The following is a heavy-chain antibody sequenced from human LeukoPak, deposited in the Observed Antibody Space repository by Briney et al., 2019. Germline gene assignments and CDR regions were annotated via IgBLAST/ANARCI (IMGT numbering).Heavy chain of an antibody. J-gene: IGHJ4*02. D-gene: IGHD3-10*01. CDR3: ARTAMVRGVIAFDY. Sequence: SETLCLTCTVSGGSISSYYWSWIRQPPGKGLEWIGYIYYSGSTNYNPSLKSRVTISVDTSKNQFSLKLSSVTAADTAVYYCARTAMVRGVIAFDYWGQGTLVTVSS. CDR1: GGSISSYY. CDR2: IYYSGST. V-gene: IGHV4-59*08.